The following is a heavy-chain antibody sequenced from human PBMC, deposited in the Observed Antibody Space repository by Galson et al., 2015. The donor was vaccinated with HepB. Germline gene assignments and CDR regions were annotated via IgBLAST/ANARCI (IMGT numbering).Heavy chain of an antibody. CDR1: GFNFNDYA. Sequence: SLRLSCAASGFNFNDYAMHWVRQAPGTGLEWLAAISPDGSYRPYADSVKGRFTISRDNSDNTLSLQMNSLRPEDTAIYYCAKDVYSWGAVGTIDYWGRGTLVTVSS. J-gene: IGHJ4*02. CDR3: AKDVYSWGAVGTIDY. D-gene: IGHD6-13*01. CDR2: ISPDGSYR. V-gene: IGHV3-30*18.